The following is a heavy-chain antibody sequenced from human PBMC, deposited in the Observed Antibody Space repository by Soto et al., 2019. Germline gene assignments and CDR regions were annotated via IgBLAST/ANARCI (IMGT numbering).Heavy chain of an antibody. D-gene: IGHD5-18*01. CDR2: ISYDGSNK. Sequence: QVQLVESGGGVVQPGRSLRLSCAASGFTFSSYGMHWVRQAPGKGLEWVAVISYDGSNKYYADSVKGRFTISRDNSENTLYLQMNSLRAEDTAVHYCAKLPSYGVYYYYYGMDVWGQGTTVTVSS. CDR1: GFTFSSYG. V-gene: IGHV3-30*18. CDR3: AKLPSYGVYYYYYGMDV. J-gene: IGHJ6*02.